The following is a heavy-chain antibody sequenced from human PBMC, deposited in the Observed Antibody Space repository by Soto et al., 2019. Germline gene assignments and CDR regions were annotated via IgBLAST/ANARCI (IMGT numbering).Heavy chain of an antibody. D-gene: IGHD2-21*02. V-gene: IGHV1-3*01. CDR2: INAGNGNT. CDR3: ALAQGGDAYYFDD. Sequence: ASVKVSCKASGYTFTSYAMHWVRQAPGQRLEWMGWINAGNGNTKYSQKFQGRVTITRDTSASTAYMELSSLRSEDTAVYYCALAQGGDAYYFDDWGQGTLVTVSS. CDR1: GYTFTSYA. J-gene: IGHJ4*02.